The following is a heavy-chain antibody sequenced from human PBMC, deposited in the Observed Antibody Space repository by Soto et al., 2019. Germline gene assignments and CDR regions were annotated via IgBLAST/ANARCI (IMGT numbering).Heavy chain of an antibody. CDR1: GFTFSSIA. V-gene: IGHV3-23*01. D-gene: IGHD6-13*01. CDR3: AMLQRLGGGQQLV. J-gene: IGHJ1*01. CDR2: ISGSGANT. Sequence: EVQLLESGGGLVQTGGSLRLSCAASGFTFSSIAIIWVRQAPGKGLEWVSVISGSGANTYYADSGMGRFTFSRDTSKKPLYWQMNGPRAQDTLIYYSAMLQRLGGGQQLVWGKSTMVTVSS.